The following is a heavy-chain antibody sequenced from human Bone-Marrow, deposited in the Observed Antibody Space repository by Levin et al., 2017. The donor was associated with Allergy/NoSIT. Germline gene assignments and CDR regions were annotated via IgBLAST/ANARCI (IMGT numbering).Heavy chain of an antibody. CDR2: VYNSGHT. J-gene: IGHJ4*02. Sequence: SETLSLTCALSGDSVSSVDHYWSWFRQRPGKGLEWLGSVYNSGHTYYNPSLRGRLTVSPGTSRNQFSLRLTPVTAADTTVYYVARGRRYYSVTIPGWDYFDHWGQGALVTVSP. V-gene: IGHV4-30-4*01. D-gene: IGHD4-17*01. CDR3: ARGRRYYSVTIPGWDYFDH. CDR1: GDSVSSVDHY.